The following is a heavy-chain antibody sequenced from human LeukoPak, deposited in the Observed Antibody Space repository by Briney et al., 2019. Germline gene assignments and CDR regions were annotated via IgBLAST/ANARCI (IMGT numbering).Heavy chain of an antibody. CDR3: ARDSHPYDFWSGHYGYYFDY. CDR2: IYHSGST. J-gene: IGHJ4*02. D-gene: IGHD3-3*01. Sequence: SETLSLTCTVSGGSISSGGYYWSWIRQPPGKGLEWIGYIYHSGSTYYNPSLKSRVTISVDRSKNQFSLKLSSVTAADTAVYYCARDSHPYDFWSGHYGYYFDYWGQGTLVTVSS. V-gene: IGHV4-30-2*01. CDR1: GGSISSGGYY.